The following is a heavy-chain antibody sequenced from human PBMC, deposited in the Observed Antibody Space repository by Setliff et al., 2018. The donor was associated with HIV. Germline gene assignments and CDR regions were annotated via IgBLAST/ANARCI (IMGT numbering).Heavy chain of an antibody. V-gene: IGHV1-69*10. CDR3: ARDGINYDFWSGQNASNWFDP. D-gene: IGHD3-3*01. CDR2: IIPILGVA. CDR1: GGTFSSYA. J-gene: IGHJ5*02. Sequence: SVKVSCKASGGTFSSYAITWVRQAPGQGLEWMGGIIPILGVANYAQKFQGRVTITADKSTTTAYMELSSLRSEDVAIYYCARDGINYDFWSGQNASNWFDPWGQGTLVTVSS.